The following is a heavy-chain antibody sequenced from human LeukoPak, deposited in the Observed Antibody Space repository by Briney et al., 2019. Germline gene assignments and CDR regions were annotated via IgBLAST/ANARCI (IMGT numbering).Heavy chain of an antibody. CDR2: IYYSGST. J-gene: IGHJ5*02. Sequence: PSETLSLTCTVSGGSISSYYWSWIRQPPGKGLERIGYIYYSGSTNYNPSLKSRVTISVDTSKNQFSLKLSSVTAADTAVYYCARRKGYVGWFDPWGQGTLVTVSS. CDR3: ARRKGYVGWFDP. CDR1: GGSISSYY. V-gene: IGHV4-59*12. D-gene: IGHD1-1*01.